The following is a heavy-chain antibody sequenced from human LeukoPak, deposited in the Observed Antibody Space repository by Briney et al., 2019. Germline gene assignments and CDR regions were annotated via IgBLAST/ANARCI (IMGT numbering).Heavy chain of an antibody. CDR3: TRQVITAGGFDY. V-gene: IGHV3-73*01. CDR2: IRSKANSYAT. CDR1: GFTFSGSA. D-gene: IGHD3-22*01. J-gene: IGHJ4*02. Sequence: PGGSLRLSCAASGFTFSGSAMHWVRQASGKGLEWVGRIRSKANSYATAYAASVKGMFTISRDDSKNTAYLQMNSLKTEDTAVYYCTRQVITAGGFDYWGQGTLVTVSS.